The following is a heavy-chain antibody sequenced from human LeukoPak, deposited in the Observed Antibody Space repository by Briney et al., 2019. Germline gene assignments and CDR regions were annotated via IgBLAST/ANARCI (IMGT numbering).Heavy chain of an antibody. CDR1: GYTFTGYY. Sequence: ASVKVSCKASGYTFTGYYMHWVRQAPGQGLEWMGWINPNSGGTNYAQKFQGRVTMTRDTSISTAYMELSRLRSDDTAVYYCARAGSIAAVGYFQHWGQGILVTVSS. D-gene: IGHD6-13*01. J-gene: IGHJ1*01. CDR2: INPNSGGT. V-gene: IGHV1-2*02. CDR3: ARAGSIAAVGYFQH.